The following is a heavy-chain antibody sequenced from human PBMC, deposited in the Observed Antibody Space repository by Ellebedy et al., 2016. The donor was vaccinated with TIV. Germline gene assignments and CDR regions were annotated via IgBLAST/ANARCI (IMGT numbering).Heavy chain of an antibody. CDR1: GFTFSSYA. D-gene: IGHD6-19*01. J-gene: IGHJ4*02. CDR3: AKDQEYSSRFFDY. V-gene: IGHV3-23*01. CDR2: ISGSGGST. Sequence: GGSLRLXXGASGFTFSSYAMSWVRQAPGKGLEWVSAISGSGGSTYYADSVKGRFTISRDNSKNTLYLQMNSLRAEDTAVYYCAKDQEYSSRFFDYWGQGTLVTVSS.